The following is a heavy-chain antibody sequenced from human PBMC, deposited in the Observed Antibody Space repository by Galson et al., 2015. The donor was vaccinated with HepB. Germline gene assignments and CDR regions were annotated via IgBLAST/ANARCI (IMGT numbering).Heavy chain of an antibody. CDR2: IWYDGSNK. CDR3: AREEGSDIVAIGPRRSYYFDY. CDR1: GFTFSSYG. D-gene: IGHD5-12*01. J-gene: IGHJ4*02. Sequence: SLRLSCAASGFTFSSYGVHWVRQAPGKGLEWVAVIWYDGSNKYYADSVKGRFTISRDNSKNTLYLQMNSLRAEDTAVYYCAREEGSDIVAIGPRRSYYFDYWGQGTLVTVSS. V-gene: IGHV3-33*01.